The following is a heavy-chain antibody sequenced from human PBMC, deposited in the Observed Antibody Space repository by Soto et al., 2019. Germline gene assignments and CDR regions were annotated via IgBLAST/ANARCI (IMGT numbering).Heavy chain of an antibody. V-gene: IGHV5-51*01. J-gene: IGHJ4*02. CDR1: GYSFRNYW. Sequence: GESLKISCEGSGYSFRNYWIGWVRQVPGTCLEWVGSIYPGDSDTIYNPSFQGHVIISADKSINTAYLQWNSLKASDTAIYYCARHDTPDYERGAHFYGEYWGQGTQVNVSS. CDR3: ARHDTPDYERGAHFYGEY. D-gene: IGHD3-22*01. CDR2: IYPGDSDT.